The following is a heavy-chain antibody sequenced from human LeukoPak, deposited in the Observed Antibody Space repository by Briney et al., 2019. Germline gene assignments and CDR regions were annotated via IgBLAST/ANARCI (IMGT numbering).Heavy chain of an antibody. CDR1: GYTFTSYG. J-gene: IGHJ6*02. D-gene: IGHD4-23*01. CDR3: ARDPGMVTTPYYYGMDV. V-gene: IGHV1-18*01. CDR2: ISAYNGNT. Sequence: ASVKVSCKASGYTFTSYGISWVRQAPGQGLEWMGWISAYNGNTNYAQKLQGRVTMTTDTSTSTAHMELRSLRSDDTAVYYCARDPGMVTTPYYYGMDVWGQGTTVTVSS.